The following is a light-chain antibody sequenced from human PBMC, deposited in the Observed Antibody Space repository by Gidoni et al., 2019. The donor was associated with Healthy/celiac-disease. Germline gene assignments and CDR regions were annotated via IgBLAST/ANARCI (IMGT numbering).Light chain of an antibody. Sequence: DIQMTQSPSSLSASVGDRVTITCQASQDISNYLNWYQQKQGKAPKLLIYDASNLETGVPSRVSGSGFGTDFTFTISSLQPEDIATYYCQQYDNYPPFGPGTKVDIK. CDR3: QQYDNYPP. CDR1: QDISNY. V-gene: IGKV1-33*01. CDR2: DAS. J-gene: IGKJ3*01.